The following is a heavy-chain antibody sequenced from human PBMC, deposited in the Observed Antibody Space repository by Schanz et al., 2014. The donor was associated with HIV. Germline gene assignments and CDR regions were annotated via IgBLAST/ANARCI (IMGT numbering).Heavy chain of an antibody. J-gene: IGHJ6*02. CDR2: IWFDGSNK. V-gene: IGHV3-33*06. D-gene: IGHD6-6*01. Sequence: QVQLVESGGGVVQPGRSLRLSCAASGFTFSSYGMHWVRQVPGKGLEWVAVIWFDGSNKYYGDSVKGRFTISRDNSRKTLYLQMNSLRVEDTAVYYCANTEFPYSSSSDYYYGMDVWGQGTTVTVSS. CDR1: GFTFSSYG. CDR3: ANTEFPYSSSSDYYYGMDV.